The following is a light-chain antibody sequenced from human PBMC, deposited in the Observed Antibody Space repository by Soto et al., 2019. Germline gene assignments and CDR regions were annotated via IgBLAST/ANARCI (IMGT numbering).Light chain of an antibody. CDR1: QSVSSSY. J-gene: IGKJ2*01. CDR2: GAS. CDR3: QLFGSSPRYT. V-gene: IGKV3-20*01. Sequence: EIVLTQSPGTLSLSPGERATLSCRASQSVSSSYLAWYQRKPGQAPRLLIYGASSRATGIPDRFSGSGSGTDFTLTISTLEPEDFAVYYCQLFGSSPRYTFGQGTNLEIK.